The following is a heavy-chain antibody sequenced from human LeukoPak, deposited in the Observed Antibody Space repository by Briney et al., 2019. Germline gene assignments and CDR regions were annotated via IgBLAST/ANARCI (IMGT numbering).Heavy chain of an antibody. J-gene: IGHJ4*02. Sequence: ASVKVSCKASGYTFTGYYMHWVRQAPGQGLEWMGWINPNSGGTNYAQNFQGRVTMTRDTSISTAYMELTSLRSDDTAMYYCAKRCEQSGYTSSWADYWGQGTLVTVSS. D-gene: IGHD6-13*01. CDR3: AKRCEQSGYTSSWADY. V-gene: IGHV1-2*02. CDR1: GYTFTGYY. CDR2: INPNSGGT.